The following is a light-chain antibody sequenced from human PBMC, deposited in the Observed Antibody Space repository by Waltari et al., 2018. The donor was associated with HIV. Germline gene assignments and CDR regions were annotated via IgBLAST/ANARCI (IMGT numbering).Light chain of an antibody. CDR1: STDLGRYDL. J-gene: IGLJ3*02. Sequence: QSALTQPASVSGSPGQSIPISCTGTSTDLGRYDLVSWYQHQPGRAPKLIIYDVTKWPSGVSHRFSGSKSGATASLTISGLQAEDEADYYCCSYAGITTWVFGGGTKVTVL. CDR3: CSYAGITTWV. CDR2: DVT. V-gene: IGLV2-23*02.